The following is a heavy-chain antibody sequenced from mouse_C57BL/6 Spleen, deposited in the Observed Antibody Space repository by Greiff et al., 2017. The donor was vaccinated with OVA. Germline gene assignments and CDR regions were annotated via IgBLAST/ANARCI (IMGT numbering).Heavy chain of an antibody. D-gene: IGHD2-3*01. CDR3: ARDDGYSFFYY. CDR2: INPSSGYT. CDR1: GYTFTSYT. V-gene: IGHV1-4*01. J-gene: IGHJ2*01. Sequence: QVQLQQSGAELARPGASVKMSCKASGYTFTSYTMHWVKQRPGQGLEWIGYINPSSGYTKYNQKFKDKATLTADKSSSTAYMQLSSLTSEDSAVYYCARDDGYSFFYYWGQGTTLTVSS.